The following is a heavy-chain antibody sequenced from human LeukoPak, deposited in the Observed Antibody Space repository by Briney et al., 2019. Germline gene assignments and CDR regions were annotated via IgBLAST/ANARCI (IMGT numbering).Heavy chain of an antibody. CDR2: ISSDGANE. CDR3: VLLSLTPG. CDR1: GFTCSTYW. Sequence: GGSLRLSSAASGFTCSTYWMHWVRPVPGKGLVWVSRISSDGANENYADSVKGRFTISTDNAKNTLYLAMNGLRAEDTAVYYCVLLSLTPGWGQGTLVTVSS. D-gene: IGHD3-10*02. V-gene: IGHV3-74*01. J-gene: IGHJ4*02.